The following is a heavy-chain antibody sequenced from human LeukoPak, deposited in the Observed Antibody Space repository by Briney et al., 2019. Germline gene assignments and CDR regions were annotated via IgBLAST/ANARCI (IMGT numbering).Heavy chain of an antibody. J-gene: IGHJ3*02. CDR3: ARDSYGDYLGDAFDI. CDR2: ISYDGRNR. V-gene: IGHV3-30-3*01. CDR1: GFTFSSYA. Sequence: TGGSLRLSCAASGFTFSSYAMHRVRQAPGKGLEWVAVISYDGRNRYYADSVKGRFTISRDDSNNTLYLQMNSLRTEDTAMYYCARDSYGDYLGDAFDIWGLGTMVTVSS. D-gene: IGHD4-17*01.